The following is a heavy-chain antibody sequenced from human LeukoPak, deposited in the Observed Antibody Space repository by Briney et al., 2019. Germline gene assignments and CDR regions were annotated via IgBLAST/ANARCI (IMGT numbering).Heavy chain of an antibody. CDR3: ARGHYGSGSYYSRGGYFDY. V-gene: IGHV4-30-4*08. J-gene: IGHJ4*02. CDR2: IYYSGST. CDR1: GGSISSGDYY. Sequence: SQTLSLTCTVSGGSISSGDYYWSWIRQPPGKGLEWIGYIYYSGSTYYNPSLKTRVTISVDTSKNEFSLKLSSVTAADTAVYYCARGHYGSGSYYSRGGYFDYWGQGTLVTVSS. D-gene: IGHD3-10*01.